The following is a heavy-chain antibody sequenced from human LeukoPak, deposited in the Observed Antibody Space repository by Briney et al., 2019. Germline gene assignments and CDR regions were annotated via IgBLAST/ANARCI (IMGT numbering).Heavy chain of an antibody. D-gene: IGHD6-13*01. CDR2: ISAYNGNT. CDR1: GYTFTSYG. CDR3: ARDVAAAGTSPPPAY. V-gene: IGHV1-18*01. Sequence: ASVKVSCKASGYTFTSYGISWVRQAPGQGLEWMGWISAYNGNTNCAQKLQGRVTMTTGTSTSTAYMELRSLRSDDTAVYYCARDVAAAGTSPPPAYWGQGTLVTVS. J-gene: IGHJ4*02.